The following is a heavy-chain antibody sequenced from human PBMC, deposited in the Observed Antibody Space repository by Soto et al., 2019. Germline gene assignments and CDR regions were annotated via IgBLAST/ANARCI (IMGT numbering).Heavy chain of an antibody. D-gene: IGHD7-27*01. CDR2: ISSSGGST. CDR3: AKGWGDY. CDR1: GFTFSSYT. V-gene: IGHV3-23*01. J-gene: IGHJ4*02. Sequence: EVPLLESGGGLVQPGRSLRLSCAASGFTFSSYTMSWVRQGPGKGLEWVSGISSSGGSTVYADSVKGRFTISRDNFKNTLYLQMNSLRAEDTAVYYCAKGWGDYWGQGTPVTVSS.